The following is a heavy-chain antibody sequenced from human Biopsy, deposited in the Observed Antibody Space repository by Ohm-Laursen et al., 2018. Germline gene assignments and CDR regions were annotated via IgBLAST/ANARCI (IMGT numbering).Heavy chain of an antibody. CDR2: MIPSSGKT. Sequence: ASVKVSCKASGYSFSTYDVNWVRQARGQGLEWMGWMIPSSGKTGYAQRFQGRVTLTMNNSISTAYMELSGLRSEDTAVYFCARGYSRRVSIFEASIYWFDTWGQGTLVTVSS. D-gene: IGHD6-6*01. V-gene: IGHV1-8*01. J-gene: IGHJ5*02. CDR3: ARGYSRRVSIFEASIYWFDT. CDR1: GYSFSTYD.